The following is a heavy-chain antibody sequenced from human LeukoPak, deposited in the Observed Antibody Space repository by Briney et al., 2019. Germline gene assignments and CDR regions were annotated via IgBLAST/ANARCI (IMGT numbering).Heavy chain of an antibody. CDR1: GFTFSSYG. CDR3: ARDGKNYDILTGYYAEYHFDY. D-gene: IGHD3-9*01. CDR2: IWYDGSNK. J-gene: IGHJ4*02. Sequence: GGSLRLSCAASGFTFSSYGMRWVRQAPGKGLEWVAVIWYDGSNKYYADSVKGRFTISRDNSKNTLCLQMNSLRAEDTAVYYCARDGKNYDILTGYYAEYHFDYWGQGTLVTVSS. V-gene: IGHV3-33*01.